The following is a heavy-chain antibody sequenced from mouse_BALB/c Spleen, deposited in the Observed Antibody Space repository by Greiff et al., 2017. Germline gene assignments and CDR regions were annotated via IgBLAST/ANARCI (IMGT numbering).Heavy chain of an antibody. CDR1: GYTFTSYW. CDR2: IYPGDGDT. D-gene: IGHD2-4*01. Sequence: QVQLKQSGAELARPGASVKLSCKASGYTFTSYWMQWVKQRPGQGLEWIGAIYPGDGDTRYTQKFKGKATLTADKSSSTAYMQLSSLASEDSAVYYCARDPPYDYDVDYWGQGTSVTVSS. CDR3: ARDPPYDYDVDY. J-gene: IGHJ4*01. V-gene: IGHV1-87*01.